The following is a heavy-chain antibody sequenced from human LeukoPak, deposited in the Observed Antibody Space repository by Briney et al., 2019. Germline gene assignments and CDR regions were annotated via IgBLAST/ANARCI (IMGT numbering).Heavy chain of an antibody. CDR3: AAIVNSGWYRYFDY. Sequence: ASVKVSCKASGYTFTSYGISWARQAPGQGLEWMGWISAYNGNTNCAQKLQGRVTMTTDTSTSTAYMELRSLRSDDTAVYYCAAIVNSGWYRYFDYWGQGTLVTVSS. CDR1: GYTFTSYG. CDR2: ISAYNGNT. V-gene: IGHV1-18*01. J-gene: IGHJ4*02. D-gene: IGHD6-19*01.